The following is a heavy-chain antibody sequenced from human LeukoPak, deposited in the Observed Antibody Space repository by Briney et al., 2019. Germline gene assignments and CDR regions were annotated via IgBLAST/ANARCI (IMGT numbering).Heavy chain of an antibody. J-gene: IGHJ4*02. CDR1: GFTFSDFY. CDR2: ISNSGSTI. Sequence: GGSLRLSCAASGFTFSDFYMTWIRQAPGKGLEWVSYISNSGSTIYYADSVKGRFTISMDNAKNSLYLQMNSLRAEDTAVYYCARSADSSGYFREITLYYFDYWGQGTLVTVSS. D-gene: IGHD3-22*01. V-gene: IGHV3-11*01. CDR3: ARSADSSGYFREITLYYFDY.